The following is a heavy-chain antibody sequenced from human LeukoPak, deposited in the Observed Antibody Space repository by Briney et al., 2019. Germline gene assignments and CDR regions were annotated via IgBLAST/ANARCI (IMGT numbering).Heavy chain of an antibody. J-gene: IGHJ3*02. CDR3: ARDWGNSWPDAFDI. V-gene: IGHV1-18*01. CDR1: GYTFTNYG. CDR2: ISSYTGNT. D-gene: IGHD6-13*01. Sequence: GASVKVSCKAAGYTFTNYGLSWVRQAPGQGREWMGWISSYTGNTNYAQKHKGGVTMTTDTSTSTAYMELRSLKSDDTAVYYCARDWGNSWPDAFDIWGQGTMVTVSS.